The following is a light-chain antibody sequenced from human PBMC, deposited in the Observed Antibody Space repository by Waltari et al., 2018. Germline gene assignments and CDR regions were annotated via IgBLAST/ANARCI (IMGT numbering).Light chain of an antibody. J-gene: IGKJ1*01. CDR2: DTS. V-gene: IGKV3-15*01. CDR1: QDINTN. CDR3: HQYNNWPPWT. Sequence: EIAMTQSPATLSVSPGERATISCRASQDINTNLAWYQQKPGQGPRLLIYDTSTRATGIPARFSGSVSGTEFTLTISSLQSEDFAIYYCHQYNNWPPWTFGQGTKVEIK.